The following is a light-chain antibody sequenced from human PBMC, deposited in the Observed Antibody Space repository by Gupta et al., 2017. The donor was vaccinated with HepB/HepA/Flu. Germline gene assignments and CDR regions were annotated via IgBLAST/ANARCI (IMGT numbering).Light chain of an antibody. CDR1: QSASSY. CDR2: DAS. Sequence: EIVLTQSPATLSLSPGERATLSCRASQSASSYLAWYQQKPGQIPRLLIYDASNRATGITDRFRGSGEVKDFTLTSSSREHEGFAGYYGQQRSNWLTFGGGTKVEIK. V-gene: IGKV3-11*01. J-gene: IGKJ4*01. CDR3: QQRSNWLT.